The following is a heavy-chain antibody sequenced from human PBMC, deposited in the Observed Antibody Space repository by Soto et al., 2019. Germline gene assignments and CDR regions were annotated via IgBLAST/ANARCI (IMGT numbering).Heavy chain of an antibody. V-gene: IGHV1-3*01. D-gene: IGHD3-16*01. Sequence: GASVKVSCKASGYTFTSYAMHWVRQAPGQRLEWMGWINAGNGNTKYSQKFQGRVTITRDTSASTAYMELSSLRSEDTAVYYCARDASYDYVWGSHPYFDYWGQGTLVTVSS. CDR3: ARDASYDYVWGSHPYFDY. J-gene: IGHJ4*02. CDR2: INAGNGNT. CDR1: GYTFTSYA.